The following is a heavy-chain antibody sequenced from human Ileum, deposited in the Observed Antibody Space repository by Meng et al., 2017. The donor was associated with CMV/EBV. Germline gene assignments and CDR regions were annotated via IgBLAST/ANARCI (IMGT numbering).Heavy chain of an antibody. CDR1: GDTSNSNF. Sequence: SSVKVSCKAPGDTSNSNFISWLREVPGQGVEWMGRITPRVGISNYIPKFHGKITISADKSMNYTYLDVTSLTSGDTAMYYFARGSQVIAGIKDHYLDYWGQGTMVTVSS. J-gene: IGHJ4*02. CDR2: ITPRVGIS. D-gene: IGHD1-20*01. V-gene: IGHV1-69*04. CDR3: ARGSQVIAGIKDHYLDY.